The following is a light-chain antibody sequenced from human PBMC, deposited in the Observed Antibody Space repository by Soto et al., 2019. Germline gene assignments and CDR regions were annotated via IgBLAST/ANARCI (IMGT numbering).Light chain of an antibody. V-gene: IGKV3-20*01. CDR2: GSS. CDR3: QQYSYSRT. Sequence: LTQSPGTLSLSPGERATLSCRASQTLISRHLAWYHHKPGQAPRLIIYGSSRRAADTADRFSGSGSGKVFPITISLLADEDVVNYYCQQYSYSRTFGQGTKVDIK. J-gene: IGKJ1*01. CDR1: QTLISRH.